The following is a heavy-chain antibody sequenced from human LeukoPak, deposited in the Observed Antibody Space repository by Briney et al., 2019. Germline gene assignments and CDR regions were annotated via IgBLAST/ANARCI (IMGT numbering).Heavy chain of an antibody. V-gene: IGHV4-61*02. J-gene: IGHJ4*02. Sequence: SQTLSLTCTVSGGSISSGSYYWSWIRQPAGKGLEWIGRIYTSGSTNYNPSLKSRVTISVDTSKNQFSLKLSSVTAADTAVYYCARENHTDYYDSSPGAFDYWGQGTLVTVSS. CDR1: GGSISSGSYY. D-gene: IGHD3-22*01. CDR2: IYTSGST. CDR3: ARENHTDYYDSSPGAFDY.